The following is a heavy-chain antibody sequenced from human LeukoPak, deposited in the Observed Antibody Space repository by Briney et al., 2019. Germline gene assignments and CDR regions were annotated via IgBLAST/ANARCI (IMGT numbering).Heavy chain of an antibody. CDR3: ARARDGYNYGDAFDI. CDR1: GYTFTSYD. CDR2: ISAYNGNT. Sequence: GASVKVSCKASGYTFTSYDISWVRQAPGQGLEWMGWISAYNGNTNYAQKLQGRVTMTTDTSTSTAYMELRSLRSDDTAVYYCARARDGYNYGDAFDIWGQGTMVTVSS. D-gene: IGHD5-24*01. J-gene: IGHJ3*02. V-gene: IGHV1-18*01.